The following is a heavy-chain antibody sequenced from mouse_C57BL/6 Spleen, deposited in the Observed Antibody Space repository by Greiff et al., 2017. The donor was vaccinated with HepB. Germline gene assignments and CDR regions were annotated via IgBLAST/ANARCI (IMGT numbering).Heavy chain of an antibody. CDR2: ISDGGSYT. CDR3: ARDPLYYYGSSYYAMDY. J-gene: IGHJ4*01. D-gene: IGHD1-1*01. CDR1: GFTFSSYA. V-gene: IGHV5-4*01. Sequence: EVQLVKSGGGLVKPGGSLKLSCAASGFTFSSYAMSWVRQTPEKRLEWVATISDGGSYTYYPDNVKGRFTISRDNAKNNLYLQMSHLKSEDTAMYYCARDPLYYYGSSYYAMDYWGQGTSVTVSS.